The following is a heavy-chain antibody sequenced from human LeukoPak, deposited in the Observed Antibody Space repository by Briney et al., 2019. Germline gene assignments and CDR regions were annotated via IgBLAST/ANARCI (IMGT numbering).Heavy chain of an antibody. J-gene: IGHJ4*02. D-gene: IGHD2-8*02. Sequence: ASVKVSCKASGYTFTDYGINWVRQAPGQGPEWMGWISTLYGNKNFAQKFQGRVTMTSDTSTSTAYLELASLTSDDSVIYYCARARSRASTWYWDHWGQGTLVTVS. V-gene: IGHV1-18*01. CDR1: GYTFTDYG. CDR3: ARARSRASTWYWDH. CDR2: ISTLYGNK.